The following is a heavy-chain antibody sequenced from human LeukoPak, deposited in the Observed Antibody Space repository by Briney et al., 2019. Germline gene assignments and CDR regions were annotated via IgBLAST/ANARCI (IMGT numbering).Heavy chain of an antibody. Sequence: GGSLRLSCAASGFTFSSYAMSWVRQAPGKGLEWVSAISGSGGSTYYADSVKGRFTISRDNSKNTLYLQMNSLRAEDTAVYYCAKTKYSYDDTSFIFDYWGQGTLVTVSS. V-gene: IGHV3-23*01. D-gene: IGHD5-18*01. J-gene: IGHJ4*02. CDR3: AKTKYSYDDTSFIFDY. CDR1: GFTFSSYA. CDR2: ISGSGGST.